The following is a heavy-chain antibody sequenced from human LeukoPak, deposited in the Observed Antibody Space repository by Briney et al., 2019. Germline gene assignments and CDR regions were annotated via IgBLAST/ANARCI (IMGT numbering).Heavy chain of an antibody. Sequence: ASVKVSCKASGYTFTNYGISWVRQAPGQGLEWMGWISAYNGNTNYAQKLQGRVSMTTDTSTSTAYMELRSLRSDDTAVYYCARAHTMIRCFDIWGQGTTVTVSS. CDR3: ARAHTMIRCFDI. D-gene: IGHD3-22*01. CDR2: ISAYNGNT. V-gene: IGHV1-18*01. J-gene: IGHJ3*02. CDR1: GYTFTNYG.